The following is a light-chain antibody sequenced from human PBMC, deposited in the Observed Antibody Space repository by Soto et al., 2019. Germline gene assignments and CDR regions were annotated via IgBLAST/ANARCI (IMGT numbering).Light chain of an antibody. J-gene: IGKJ4*02. Sequence: DIQMTQHPSSLSASVGDTVTISCRASRSIRAYLNWYKHKPGKAPNLLTYGATTLHSGVPSRFSGSGSRTDFSLTISSLQPEDFATYYCQQTFSVTPLTFGGGTKVEI. CDR1: RSIRAY. CDR3: QQTFSVTPLT. V-gene: IGKV1-39*01. CDR2: GAT.